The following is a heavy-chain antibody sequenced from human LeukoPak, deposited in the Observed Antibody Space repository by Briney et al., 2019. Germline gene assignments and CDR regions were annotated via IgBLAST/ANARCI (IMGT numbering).Heavy chain of an antibody. D-gene: IGHD6-19*01. CDR3: ARDRSSGWFDY. CDR1: GGSISSGGYY. J-gene: IGHJ4*02. Sequence: SETLSLTCTVSGGSISSGGYYYTWIRQHPGKGLEYIGYIYYSGSTYYNPSLKSRVAMSVDTSKSQFFLKLSSVTAADTAVYYCARDRSSGWFDYWGQGTLVTVSS. V-gene: IGHV4-31*03. CDR2: IYYSGST.